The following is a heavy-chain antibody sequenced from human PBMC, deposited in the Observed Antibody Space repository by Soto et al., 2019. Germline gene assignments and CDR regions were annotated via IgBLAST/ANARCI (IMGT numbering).Heavy chain of an antibody. CDR3: ARVRQFVGYFYYSMDV. D-gene: IGHD6-6*01. Sequence: QVQLLQSGAEVKKPGASVKVSCKASGYTFTNYGITWVRQAPGQGLEWMGWIGAYNGDTHYTERLQGRVTMTTDTSTSTAYMELRGLRSDDTAVYYCARVRQFVGYFYYSMDVWGKGTTVTVSS. CDR2: IGAYNGDT. V-gene: IGHV1-18*01. CDR1: GYTFTNYG. J-gene: IGHJ6*03.